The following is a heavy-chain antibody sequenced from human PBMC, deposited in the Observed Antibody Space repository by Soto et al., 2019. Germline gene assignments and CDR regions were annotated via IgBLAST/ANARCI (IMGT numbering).Heavy chain of an antibody. V-gene: IGHV4-59*08. CDR1: SCSFSCNY. CDR3: VRLRNNYQFLAP. J-gene: IGHJ5*02. CDR2: IYYGGTT. Sequence: SDTLYLTCTVPSCSFSCNYRSWFRQPPGKGLEWVGYIYYGGTTSYNPSLKSRVTISLETSKSQFSLRLSSVTAADTAVLDCVRLRNNYQFLAPSGPGPLVTVS. D-gene: IGHD1-1*01.